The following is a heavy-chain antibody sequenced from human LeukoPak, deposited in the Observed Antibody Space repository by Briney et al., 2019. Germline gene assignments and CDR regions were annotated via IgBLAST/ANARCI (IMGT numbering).Heavy chain of an antibody. CDR1: GYTLTELS. CDR3: ARPDTAMGRHYYYYYMDV. V-gene: IGHV1-24*01. Sequence: GASVKVSCKVSGYTLTELSMHWVRQAPGKGLEWMGGFDPEDGETIYAQKFQGRVTMTEDTSTDTAYMELSSLRSEDTAVYYCARPDTAMGRHYYYYYMDVWGKGTTVTVSS. CDR2: FDPEDGET. D-gene: IGHD5-18*01. J-gene: IGHJ6*03.